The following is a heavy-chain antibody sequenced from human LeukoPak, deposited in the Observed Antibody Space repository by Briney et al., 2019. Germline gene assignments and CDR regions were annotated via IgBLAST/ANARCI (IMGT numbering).Heavy chain of an antibody. D-gene: IGHD2-2*01. V-gene: IGHV5-51*01. CDR1: GYTFATYW. J-gene: IGHJ4*02. CDR3: TRTARLVAHAFYFDQ. CDR2: IYPSDSDT. Sequence: KYRESLKISCKGFGYTFATYWIGWVRQMPGKGPEWMGTIYPSDSDTRYSPSFQGHVTISADKSITTAYLQWSSLKASDSAMYYCTRTARLVAHAFYFDQWGRGTLVTVSS.